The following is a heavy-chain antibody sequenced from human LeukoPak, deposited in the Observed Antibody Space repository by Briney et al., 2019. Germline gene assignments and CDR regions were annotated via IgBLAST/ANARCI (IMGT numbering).Heavy chain of an antibody. CDR3: ARLPSGTDYFYYYMDV. J-gene: IGHJ6*03. Sequence: SETLSLTCSVYSGSFSGYYWSWIRQPPGKGLEWIGEINHSVGTNYNPSLKSRVTISVDTSKNQFSLKLNSVTAADTAVYYCARLPSGTDYFYYYMDVWGKGTTVTISS. CDR1: SGSFSGYY. CDR2: INHSVGT. V-gene: IGHV4-34*01. D-gene: IGHD3-10*01.